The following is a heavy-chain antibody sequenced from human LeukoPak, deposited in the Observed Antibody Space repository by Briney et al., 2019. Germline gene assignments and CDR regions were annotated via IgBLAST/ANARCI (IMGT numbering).Heavy chain of an antibody. CDR3: ARGREKTAAGPYYFDY. CDR1: GGSLSSHY. CDR2: INHSGST. V-gene: IGHV4-34*01. J-gene: IGHJ4*02. Sequence: SETLSLTCTVSGGSLSSHYWSWIRQPPGKGLEWIGEINHSGSTNYNPSLKSRVTISVDTSKNQFSLKLSSVTAADTAVYYCARGREKTAAGPYYFDYWGQGTLVTVSS. D-gene: IGHD6-13*01.